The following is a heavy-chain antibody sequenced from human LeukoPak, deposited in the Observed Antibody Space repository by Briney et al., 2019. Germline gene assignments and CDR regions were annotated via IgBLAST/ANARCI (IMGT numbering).Heavy chain of an antibody. CDR2: INPNSGDT. CDR1: GYTFTGYY. J-gene: IGHJ4*02. D-gene: IGHD3-3*01. Sequence: ASVTVSCKASGYTFTGYYMHWVRQAPGQGLEWMGWINPNSGDTNYAQKFQGRVTMTRDTSISTAYMELSRLRSDDTAVYYCARGPPRVTIFGVFITAFDYWGQGTLVTVSS. CDR3: ARGPPRVTIFGVFITAFDY. V-gene: IGHV1-2*02.